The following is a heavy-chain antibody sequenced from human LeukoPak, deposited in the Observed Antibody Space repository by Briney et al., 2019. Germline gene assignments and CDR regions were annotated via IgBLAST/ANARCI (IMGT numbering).Heavy chain of an antibody. D-gene: IGHD6-13*01. V-gene: IGHV3-11*04. CDR3: ARDIDSSSWPGSQKSPPFDY. CDR2: ISSSGSTI. J-gene: IGHJ4*02. Sequence: GGSLRLSCAASGFTFSDYYMSWIRQAPGKGLEWVSYISSSGSTIYYADSVKGRFTISRDNAKNSLYLQMNSLRAEDTAVYYCARDIDSSSWPGSQKSPPFDYWGQGTLVTVSS. CDR1: GFTFSDYY.